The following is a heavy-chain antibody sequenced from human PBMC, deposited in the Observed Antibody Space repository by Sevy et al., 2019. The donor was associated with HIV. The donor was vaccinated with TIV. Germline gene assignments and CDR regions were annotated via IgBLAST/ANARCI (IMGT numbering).Heavy chain of an antibody. CDR3: ARESGSYCSSTSCLGHYYYGMDV. CDR2: IKQDGSEK. D-gene: IGHD2-2*01. J-gene: IGHJ6*02. CDR1: GFTFSSYW. Sequence: GGSLRLSCAASGFTFSSYWMSWVRQAPGKGLEWVANIKQDGSEKYYVDSVKGRFTISRDNAKNSLYLQMNSLRVEDTAVYYCARESGSYCSSTSCLGHYYYGMDVWGQGTTVTVSS. V-gene: IGHV3-7*01.